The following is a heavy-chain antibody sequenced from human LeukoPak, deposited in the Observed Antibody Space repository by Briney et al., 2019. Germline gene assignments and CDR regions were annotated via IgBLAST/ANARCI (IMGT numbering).Heavy chain of an antibody. J-gene: IGHJ3*02. CDR3: ARDSRNYYDSRGGGDDAFDI. CDR1: GYAFTGYS. CDR2: INPNSGGT. Sequence: ASVKVSCKASGYAFTGYSIHWVRQAPGQGLEWMGWINPNSGGTNFAQNFQGRVTMTRDTSISTAYMELSRQTSDDTAVYYCARDSRNYYDSRGGGDDAFDIWGQGTMVTVSS. D-gene: IGHD3-22*01. V-gene: IGHV1-2*02.